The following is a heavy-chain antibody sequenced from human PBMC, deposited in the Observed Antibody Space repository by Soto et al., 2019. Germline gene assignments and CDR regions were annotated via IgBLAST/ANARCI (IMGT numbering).Heavy chain of an antibody. J-gene: IGHJ4*02. CDR3: ARVAVAGTRVDY. V-gene: IGHV4-4*02. Sequence: QVQLQESGPGLVKPSGTLSLTCAVSGGSISSSNWWSWVRQPPGKGLEWIGEIYHSGSTNYNPSLTRRVTLSVDKSKNQFSLKLGSVTAADTAVYYCARVAVAGTRVDYWGQGTLVTVSS. CDR2: IYHSGST. D-gene: IGHD6-19*01. CDR1: GGSISSSNW.